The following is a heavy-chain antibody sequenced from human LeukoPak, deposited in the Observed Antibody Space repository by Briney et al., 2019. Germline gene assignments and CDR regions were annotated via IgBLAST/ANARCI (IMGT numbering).Heavy chain of an antibody. V-gene: IGHV2-5*02. CDR1: GFSLSTSGVG. J-gene: IGHJ3*02. CDR3: AHRLGYCSGGSCYPDAFDI. CDR2: IYWDDDK. Sequence: KKSGPTLVKLTQTLTLTCTFSGFSLSTSGVGVGWIRQPPGKALEWLALIYWDDDKRYSPSLKSRLTITKDTSKNQVVLTMTNMDPVDTATYYCAHRLGYCSGGSCYPDAFDIWGQGTMVTVSS. D-gene: IGHD2-15*01.